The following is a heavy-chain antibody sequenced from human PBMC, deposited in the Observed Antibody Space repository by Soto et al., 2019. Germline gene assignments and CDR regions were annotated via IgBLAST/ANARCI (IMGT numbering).Heavy chain of an antibody. CDR3: ARRGLGGVIVTDDGSFDY. D-gene: IGHD3-16*02. CDR2: IYYSGST. V-gene: IGHV4-39*01. Sequence: SETLSLTCTVSGGSISSSSYYWGWIRQPPGKGLEWIGSIYYSGSTYYNPSLKSRVTISVDTSKNQFSLKLSSVTAADTAVYYCARRGLGGVIVTDDGSFDYWGQGTLVTVSS. J-gene: IGHJ4*02. CDR1: GGSISSSSYY.